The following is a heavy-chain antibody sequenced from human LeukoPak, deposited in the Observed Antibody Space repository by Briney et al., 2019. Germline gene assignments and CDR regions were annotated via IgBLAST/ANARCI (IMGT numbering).Heavy chain of an antibody. J-gene: IGHJ4*02. Sequence: GGSLRLSCAASEFTFSNYNMNWVRQAPGKGLEWISAITSSSSYTFYADSVKGRFTISRDNAQNSLYLQMNSLRAEDTAVYCCARESFAARWDWGQGTLVTVSS. D-gene: IGHD6-6*01. CDR1: EFTFSNYN. CDR3: ARESFAARWD. V-gene: IGHV3-21*01. CDR2: ITSSSSYT.